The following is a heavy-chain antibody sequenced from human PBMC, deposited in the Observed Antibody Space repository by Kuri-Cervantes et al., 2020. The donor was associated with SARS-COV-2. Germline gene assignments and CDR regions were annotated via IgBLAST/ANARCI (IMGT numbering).Heavy chain of an antibody. CDR1: GFTFSSYG. Sequence: GGSLTLSCAASGFTFSSYGMHWVRQAPGKGLEWVAVIWYGGSNKYYADSVKGRFTISRDNSKNTLYLQMNSLVAEDTAVYYCAKDRAPRSSDYFDHWGQGTLVTVSS. V-gene: IGHV3-30*02. CDR2: IWYGGSNK. D-gene: IGHD6-25*01. CDR3: AKDRAPRSSDYFDH. J-gene: IGHJ4*02.